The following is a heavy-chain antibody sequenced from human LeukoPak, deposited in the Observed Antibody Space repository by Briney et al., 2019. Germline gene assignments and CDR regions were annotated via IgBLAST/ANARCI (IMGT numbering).Heavy chain of an antibody. CDR1: GGSISSGGYS. CDR2: INHSGST. Sequence: PSQTLSLTCAVSGGSISSGGYSWSWIRQPPGKGLEWIGEINHSGSTNYNPSLKSRVTISVDTSKNQFSLKLSSVTAADTAVYYCARVSGWYLYYYYYGMDVWGQGTTVTVSS. J-gene: IGHJ6*02. V-gene: IGHV4-30-2*01. CDR3: ARVSGWYLYYYYYGMDV. D-gene: IGHD6-19*01.